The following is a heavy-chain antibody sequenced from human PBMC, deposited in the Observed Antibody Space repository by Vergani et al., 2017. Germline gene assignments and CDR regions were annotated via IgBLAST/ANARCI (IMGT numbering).Heavy chain of an antibody. CDR3: ASDTHSGQRADR. D-gene: IGHD6-19*01. CDR2: IHYSENT. J-gene: IGHJ5*02. V-gene: IGHV4-59*01. Sequence: QVQLQESGPGLVKSSETLSLTCSVSFDSIRNTYCNWIRQPPGKGLEWIGSIHYSENTNYNPSLKTRVTISVDTSKNQFSLTLTSVTAADTAVYYCASDTHSGQRADRWGQGSLVTVTS. CDR1: FDSIRNTY.